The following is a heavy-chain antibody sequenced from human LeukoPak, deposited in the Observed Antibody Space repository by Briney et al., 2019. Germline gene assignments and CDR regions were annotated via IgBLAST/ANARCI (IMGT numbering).Heavy chain of an antibody. CDR2: IYYSGST. CDR3: ARDAGYYYDSSGYFDY. CDR1: GGSISSYY. V-gene: IGHV4-59*01. D-gene: IGHD3-22*01. Sequence: SETLSLTCTVSGGSISSYYWSWIRQPPGKGLEWIGYIYYSGSTNYNPSLKSRVTIPVDTSKNQFSLKLSSVTAADTAVYYCARDAGYYYDSSGYFDYWGQGTLVTVSS. J-gene: IGHJ4*02.